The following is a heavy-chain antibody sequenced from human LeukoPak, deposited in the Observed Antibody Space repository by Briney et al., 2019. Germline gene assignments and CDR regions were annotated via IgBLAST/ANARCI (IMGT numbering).Heavy chain of an antibody. CDR3: AREETEGDSSGYAYY. CDR1: GYSISSGCY. V-gene: IGHV4-38-2*02. J-gene: IGHJ4*02. Sequence: SETLSLTCTVSGYSISSGCYWGWIRQPPGKGLECIGSSYHSGSTYYNPSLKSRFTISVDTAKNQFSLKLNSVTAADTAVYYCAREETEGDSSGYAYYWGQGTLVTVSS. D-gene: IGHD3-22*01. CDR2: SYHSGST.